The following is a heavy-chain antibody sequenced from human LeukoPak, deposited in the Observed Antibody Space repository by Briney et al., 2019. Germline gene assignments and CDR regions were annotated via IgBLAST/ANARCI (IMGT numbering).Heavy chain of an antibody. J-gene: IGHJ4*02. CDR3: AKDYCSSTSCYRRITIFGAFDY. CDR1: GFTFSSYG. V-gene: IGHV3-30*02. CDR2: IRYDGSNK. Sequence: PGGSLRLSCAASGFTFSSYGMHWVRQAPGKGLEWVAFIRYDGSNKYYADSVKGRFTISRDNSKNTLYLQMNSLRAEDTAVYYCAKDYCSSTSCYRRITIFGAFDYWGQGTLVTGSS. D-gene: IGHD2-2*02.